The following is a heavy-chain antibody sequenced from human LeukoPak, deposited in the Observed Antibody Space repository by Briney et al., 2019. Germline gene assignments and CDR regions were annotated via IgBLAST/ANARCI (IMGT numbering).Heavy chain of an antibody. CDR1: GDTFTTFT. Sequence: SVKVSCKASGDTFTTFTITWVRHAPEQRFEFMVGIIPLLGTGDYAQKFQGRVTMTTDESTSTAYMELSRLTSEDTAIYYCAKSMGTGGFDVWGQGTTVAVSS. CDR3: AKSMGTGGFDV. J-gene: IGHJ3*01. D-gene: IGHD2/OR15-2a*01. V-gene: IGHV1-69*16. CDR2: IIPLLGTG.